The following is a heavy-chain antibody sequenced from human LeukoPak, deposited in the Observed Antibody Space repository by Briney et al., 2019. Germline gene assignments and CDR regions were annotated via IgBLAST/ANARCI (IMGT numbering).Heavy chain of an antibody. CDR1: GYTFTGYY. D-gene: IGHD2-2*01. CDR3: ARVRQYQLLADAFDI. CDR2: INPNSGGT. V-gene: IGHV1-2*02. Sequence: ASVKVSCKASGYTFTGYYMHWVRQAPGQGLEWMGWINPNSGGTNYAQKFQGRVTMTRDTSISTAYMELSRLRSDDTAVYYCARVRQYQLLADAFDIWGQGTMVTVSS. J-gene: IGHJ3*02.